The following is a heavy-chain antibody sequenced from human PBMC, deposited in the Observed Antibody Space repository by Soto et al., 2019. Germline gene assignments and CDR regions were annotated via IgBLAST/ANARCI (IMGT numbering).Heavy chain of an antibody. Sequence: SETLSLTCTVSGDSMDGFYWNWIRQPPGKGLEWIGFVDYTGNTNYNPSLRSRLSISIDTSKNQFSLQLSSVIAADTAIYYCARDATLRHRGHGTLVTVSS. J-gene: IGHJ4*01. D-gene: IGHD2-15*01. CDR3: ARDATLRH. V-gene: IGHV4-59*01. CDR1: GDSMDGFY. CDR2: VDYTGNT.